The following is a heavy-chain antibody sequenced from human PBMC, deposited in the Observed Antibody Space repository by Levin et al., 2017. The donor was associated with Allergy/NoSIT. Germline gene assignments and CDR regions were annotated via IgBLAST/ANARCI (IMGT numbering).Heavy chain of an antibody. J-gene: IGHJ4*02. CDR3: VRDGFISRCCSSPCLPYFGF. V-gene: IGHV3-7*01. CDR1: GSTFSSYW. CDR2: IKEDGSDK. D-gene: IGHD2-2*01. Sequence: GGSLRLSCAGSGSTFSSYWMSWVRQAPGKGLEWVANIKEDGSDKNYADSVKGRFTISRENTKNSVYLQRNSLKAEDTAVYYCVRDGFISRCCSSPCLPYFGFWGRGTLITVSS.